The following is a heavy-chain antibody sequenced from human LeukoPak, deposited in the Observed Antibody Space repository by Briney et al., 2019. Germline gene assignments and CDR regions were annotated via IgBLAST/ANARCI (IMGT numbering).Heavy chain of an antibody. V-gene: IGHV4-59*01. CDR2: IYYSGST. CDR3: ARARGTYSRSSGFDY. CDR1: GGSISNYY. J-gene: IGHJ4*02. Sequence: SETLSLTCTVSGGSISNYYWSWIRQPPGKGLEWIGYIYYSGSTSYNPSLKSRVTISVDTSKNQFSLKLTSVTAADTAVHYCARARGTYSRSSGFDYWGQGTLVTVSS. D-gene: IGHD6-6*01.